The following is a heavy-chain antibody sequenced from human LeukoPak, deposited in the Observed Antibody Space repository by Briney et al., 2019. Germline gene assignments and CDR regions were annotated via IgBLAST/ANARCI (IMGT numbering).Heavy chain of an antibody. CDR3: ARHSSSWYYFDY. CDR1: GYSFTSYW. D-gene: IGHD6-13*01. J-gene: IGHJ4*01. V-gene: IGHV5-51*01. CDR2: IYPGDSDT. Sequence: GESLKISCEGSGYSFTSYWLAWVRHMPGKGLEWMGIIYPGDSDTKYSPSFQGQVTISADNSISTAYLQWSSLKASDTAMYYCARHSSSWYYFDYWGQGTLVTVSS.